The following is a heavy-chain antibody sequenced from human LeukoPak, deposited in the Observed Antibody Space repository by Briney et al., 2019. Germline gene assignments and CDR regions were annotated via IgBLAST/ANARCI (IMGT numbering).Heavy chain of an antibody. CDR1: GYTFTSYD. V-gene: IGHV1-8*01. CDR3: ETAHTYDAHRYYYMDV. CDR2: MNPNSGIT. Sequence: ASVKVSCKASGYTFTSYDIKWVRQATGQGLEWMGWMNPNSGITGYAQKFQGRGTLTRNTFLRTAYMELRSLRYEGTAEYYIETAHTYDAHRYYYMDVWGKGTTVTVSS. J-gene: IGHJ6*03. D-gene: IGHD4/OR15-4a*01.